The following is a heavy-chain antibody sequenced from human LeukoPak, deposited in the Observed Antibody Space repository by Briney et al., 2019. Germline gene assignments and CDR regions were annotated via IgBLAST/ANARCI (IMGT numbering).Heavy chain of an antibody. J-gene: IGHJ4*02. CDR3: ARDNIVVVAATKAYYFDY. CDR2: VYYSGGT. CDR1: GGSISSGAYS. D-gene: IGHD2-15*01. Sequence: SETLSLTCAVSGGSISSGAYSWSWIRQPPRKGLEWIGYVYYSGGTYYNPSLKSRVTISVDTSKNQFSLKLSSVAAADTAVYYCARDNIVVVAATKAYYFDYWGQGTLVTVSS. V-gene: IGHV4-30-4*07.